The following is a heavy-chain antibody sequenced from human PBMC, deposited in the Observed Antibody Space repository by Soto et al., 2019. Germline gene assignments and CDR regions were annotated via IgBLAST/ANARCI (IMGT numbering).Heavy chain of an antibody. V-gene: IGHV1-18*01. J-gene: IGHJ6*03. CDR1: GYTFTSYD. D-gene: IGHD2-2*02. CDR2: ISAYNGNT. CDR3: ARVAPLKYCSSTSCYRDYYYYYMDV. Sequence: ASVKVSCKASGYTFTSYDISWVRQAPGQGLEWMGWISAYNGNTNYAQKLQGRVTMTTDTSTSTAYMELRSLRSDDTAVYYCARVAPLKYCSSTSCYRDYYYYYMDVWGQGTTVTVSS.